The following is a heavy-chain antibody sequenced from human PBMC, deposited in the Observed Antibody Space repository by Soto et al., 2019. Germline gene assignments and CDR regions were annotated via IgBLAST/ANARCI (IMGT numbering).Heavy chain of an antibody. CDR3: ARGSGVAAAGATEY. D-gene: IGHD6-13*01. J-gene: IGHJ4*02. Sequence: SETLSLTCAVYGGSFSGYYWIWIRQPPGEGLEWIGEINHSGSTNYNPSLKSRVTISVDTSKNQFSLKLSSVTAADTAVYYCARGSGVAAAGATEYWGQGTLVTVSS. V-gene: IGHV4-34*01. CDR1: GGSFSGYY. CDR2: INHSGST.